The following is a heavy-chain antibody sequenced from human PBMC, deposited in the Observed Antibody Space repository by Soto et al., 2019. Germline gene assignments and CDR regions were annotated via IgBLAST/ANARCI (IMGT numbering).Heavy chain of an antibody. J-gene: IGHJ5*02. D-gene: IGHD3-10*01. V-gene: IGHV4-59*01. Sequence: SETLSLTCTVSGGSISSYYWSWIRQPPGKGLEWIGYIYYSGSTNYNPSLKSRVTISVDTSKNQFSLKLSSVTAADTAVYYCARGGSGSLYSWFDPWGQGTLVTVSS. CDR2: IYYSGST. CDR1: GGSISSYY. CDR3: ARGGSGSLYSWFDP.